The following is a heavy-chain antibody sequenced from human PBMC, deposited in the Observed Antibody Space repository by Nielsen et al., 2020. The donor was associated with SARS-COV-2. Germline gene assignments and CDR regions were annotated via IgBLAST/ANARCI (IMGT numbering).Heavy chain of an antibody. J-gene: IGHJ6*02. Sequence: GGSLRLSCAASGFTFSSYGMHWVRQASGKGLEWVAVISYDGSNKYYADSVKGRFTISRDNSKNTLYLQMNSLRAEDTAVYYCAKDHRGYSYDGGYYYYGMDVWGQGTTVTVSS. D-gene: IGHD5-18*01. CDR1: GFTFSSYG. CDR3: AKDHRGYSYDGGYYYYGMDV. CDR2: ISYDGSNK. V-gene: IGHV3-30*18.